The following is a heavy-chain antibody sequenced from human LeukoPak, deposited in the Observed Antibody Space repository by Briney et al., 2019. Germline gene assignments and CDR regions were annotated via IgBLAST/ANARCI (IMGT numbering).Heavy chain of an antibody. CDR1: GGSISSGDYY. Sequence: PSQTLSLTCTVSGGSISSGDYYWGWIRQPPGKGLEWIGYIYYSGITYYNPSLKSRVTISVDTSKHRFSLKLSSVAAADTAVYYCARVGGLVAPFDPWGQGTLVTVSS. V-gene: IGHV4-30-4*01. CDR2: IYYSGIT. D-gene: IGHD1-26*01. J-gene: IGHJ5*02. CDR3: ARVGGLVAPFDP.